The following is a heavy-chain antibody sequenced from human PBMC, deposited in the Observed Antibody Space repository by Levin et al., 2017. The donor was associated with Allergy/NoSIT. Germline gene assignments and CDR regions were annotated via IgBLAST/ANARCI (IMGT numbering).Heavy chain of an antibody. J-gene: IGHJ6*02. CDR1: GYTFSSHG. CDR2: ISGDGRKT. Sequence: ASVKVSCKASGYTFSSHGINWMRQAPGQGPEWMGWISGDGRKTNSLQKFHDRVTMTTDTSTSTAYMEVRSLTSDDTAVYYCARVVVSASVRGNQLLRLDERLYYGMDVWGQGTTVTVSS. CDR3: ARVVVSASVRGNQLLRLDERLYYGMDV. D-gene: IGHD2-2*01. V-gene: IGHV1-18*01.